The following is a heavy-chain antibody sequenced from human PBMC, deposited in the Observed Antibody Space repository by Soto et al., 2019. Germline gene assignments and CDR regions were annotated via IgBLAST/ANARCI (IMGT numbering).Heavy chain of an antibody. CDR1: GFTFSSYS. D-gene: IGHD2-8*01. CDR3: ASLRRIVRMATMGYFDY. Sequence: EVQLVESGGGLVKPGGSLRLSCAASGFTFSSYSMNWVRQAPGKGLEWVSSISSNSSYIYYADSVKGRFTISRDNAKNSLYLQMNSLRAEDTAVYYCASLRRIVRMATMGYFDYWGQGTLVTVSS. V-gene: IGHV3-21*01. CDR2: ISSNSSYI. J-gene: IGHJ4*02.